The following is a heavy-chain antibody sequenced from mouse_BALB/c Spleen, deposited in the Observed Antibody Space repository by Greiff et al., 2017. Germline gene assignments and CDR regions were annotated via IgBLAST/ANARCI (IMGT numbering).Heavy chain of an antibody. V-gene: IGHV5-6-5*01. Sequence: EVKLVESGGGLVKPGGSLKLSCAASGFTFSSYAMSWVRQTPEKRLEWVASISSGGSTYYPDSVKGRFTISRDNARNILYLQMSSLRSEDTAMYYCARGGDYYGSSSLFDYWGQGTTLTVSS. CDR2: ISSGGST. CDR1: GFTFSSYA. J-gene: IGHJ2*01. CDR3: ARGGDYYGSSSLFDY. D-gene: IGHD1-1*01.